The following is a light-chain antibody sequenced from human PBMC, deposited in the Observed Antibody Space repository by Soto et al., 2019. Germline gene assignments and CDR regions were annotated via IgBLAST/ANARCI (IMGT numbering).Light chain of an antibody. V-gene: IGLV2-14*01. J-gene: IGLJ1*01. CDR2: EVT. CDR1: RSDIGSYDF. Sequence: QPALAQPVSVSGSPGQAITISCTGSRSDIGSYDFVSWYQQHPGKVPKLIIDEVTHRHSGLSHRFPGSKAGSTASLTISGLQAEDEADYYCSSYTTSSTYVFGTGTKVTVL. CDR3: SSYTTSSTYV.